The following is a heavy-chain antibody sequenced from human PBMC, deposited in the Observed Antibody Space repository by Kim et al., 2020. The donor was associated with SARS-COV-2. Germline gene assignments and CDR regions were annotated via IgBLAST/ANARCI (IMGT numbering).Heavy chain of an antibody. CDR1: GYTFTSYY. Sequence: ASVKVSCKASGYTFTSYYMHWVRQAPGQGLEWMGIINPSGGSTSYAQKFQGRVTMTRDTSTSTVYMELSSLRSEDTAVYYCARAKGPGIAHTYGMDVWGQGTTVTVSS. CDR3: ARAKGPGIAHTYGMDV. V-gene: IGHV1-46*01. D-gene: IGHD6-13*01. CDR2: INPSGGST. J-gene: IGHJ6*02.